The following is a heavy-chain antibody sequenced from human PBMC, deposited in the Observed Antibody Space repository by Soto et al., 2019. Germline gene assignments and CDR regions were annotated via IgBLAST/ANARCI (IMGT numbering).Heavy chain of an antibody. CDR3: ARDHYIGRRIISIFGVVTPGDGMDA. CDR1: GDSITSSSHY. CDR2: IYYDGNT. D-gene: IGHD3-3*01. V-gene: IGHV4-39*02. J-gene: IGHJ6*02. Sequence: PSETLSLTCTVSGDSITSSSHYWGWIRQPPGKGLECIANIYYDGNTYYNPSLKSRVAISLDTSKNQFSLRLNSVTAADTAVYYCARDHYIGRRIISIFGVVTPGDGMDAWGQGTTVTVSS.